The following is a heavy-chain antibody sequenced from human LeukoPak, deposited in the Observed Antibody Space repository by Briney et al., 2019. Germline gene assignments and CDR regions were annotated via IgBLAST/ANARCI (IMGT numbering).Heavy chain of an antibody. Sequence: SETLSLTCTVSGYSISSSYYWGWIRQPPGKGLEWIGSIYRSGSTYYNPSLKSRVTISVDTSKNQFSLKLSSVTAADTAVYYCARPYYYDSRIDPWGQGTLVTVSS. CDR2: IYRSGST. J-gene: IGHJ5*02. V-gene: IGHV4-38-2*02. CDR1: GYSISSSYY. CDR3: ARPYYYDSRIDP. D-gene: IGHD3-22*01.